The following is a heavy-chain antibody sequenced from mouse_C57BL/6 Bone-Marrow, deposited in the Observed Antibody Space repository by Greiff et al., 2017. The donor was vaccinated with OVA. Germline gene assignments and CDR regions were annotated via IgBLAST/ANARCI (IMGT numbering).Heavy chain of an antibody. CDR1: GYAFSSSW. V-gene: IGHV1-82*01. CDR3: ARPYYYGSSSMDY. D-gene: IGHD1-1*01. Sequence: QVQLQQSGPELVKPGASVKISCKASGYAFSSSWMNWVKQRPGKGLEWIGRIYPGDGATNYNGKFKGKATLTADNTSSTAYMQLSSLTSEDYAVYFCARPYYYGSSSMDYWGQGTSVTVSS. CDR2: IYPGDGAT. J-gene: IGHJ4*01.